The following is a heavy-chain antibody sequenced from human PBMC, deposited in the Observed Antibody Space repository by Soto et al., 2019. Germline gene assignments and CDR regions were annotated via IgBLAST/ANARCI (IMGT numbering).Heavy chain of an antibody. CDR3: PPPVLGFGELREYG. CDR1: GFTFSNAW. V-gene: IGHV3-15*07. D-gene: IGHD3-10*01. J-gene: IGHJ4*02. CDR2: IKSKTDGGTT. Sequence: EVQLVEPGGGLVKPGGSLRLSCAASGFTFSNAWMNWVRQAPGKGLEWVGRIKSKTDGGTTDYAAPVKGRFTISREDSKNTLYLQMNSLKTEDTAVYYCPPPVLGFGELREYGWGQETLVTVSS.